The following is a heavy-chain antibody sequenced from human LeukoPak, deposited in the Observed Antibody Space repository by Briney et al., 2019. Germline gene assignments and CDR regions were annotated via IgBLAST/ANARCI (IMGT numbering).Heavy chain of an antibody. V-gene: IGHV4-4*07. D-gene: IGHD4-17*01. CDR1: GGSIANYY. Sequence: SETLSLTCTVSGGSIANYYWSWVRQPAGKGLEWIGRIYSSGSTNYNPSLKSRVTMSVDTSENQFSLKLTSVTAADTAVYYCARHVYGKGMYVWGKGTTVTVSS. CDR3: ARHVYGKGMYV. CDR2: IYSSGST. J-gene: IGHJ6*04.